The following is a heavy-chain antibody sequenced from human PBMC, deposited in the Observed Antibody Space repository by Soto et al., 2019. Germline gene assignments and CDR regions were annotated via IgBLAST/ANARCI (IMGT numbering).Heavy chain of an antibody. V-gene: IGHV3-23*01. Sequence: GGSLRLSCEASGFIFGNYGMTWVRQAPGKGLESVAGIGGRDGDIHYADSVKGRFTISRDNFKLTLYLQMNSLRAEDTAIYYCAKDAVSNDGLWHLDQWGQGTLVTVSS. CDR2: IGGRDGDI. J-gene: IGHJ1*01. CDR1: GFIFGNYG. D-gene: IGHD2-21*01. CDR3: AKDAVSNDGLWHLDQ.